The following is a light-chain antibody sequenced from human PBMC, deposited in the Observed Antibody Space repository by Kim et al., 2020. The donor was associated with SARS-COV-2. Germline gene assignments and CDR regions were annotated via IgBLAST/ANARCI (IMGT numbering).Light chain of an antibody. CDR2: WAS. V-gene: IGKV4-1*01. CDR3: QQYYRTPLT. J-gene: IGKJ4*01. CDR1: QPVLYTTNNKNY. Sequence: ATTNCKSSQPVLYTTNNKNYLSCYQQKPGQPPKLLIYWASTRESGVPDRFSGSGSGTDFTLTISSLQAEDVAVYYCQQYYRTPLTFGGGTKVDIK.